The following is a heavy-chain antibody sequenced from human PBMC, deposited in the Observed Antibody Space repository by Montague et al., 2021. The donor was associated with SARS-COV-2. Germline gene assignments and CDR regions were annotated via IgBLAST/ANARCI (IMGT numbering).Heavy chain of an antibody. CDR1: GASVSSINW. Sequence: SETLSLTCAVSGASVSSINWCCWVRQPPGRGLECIAEIHHTGIINFTPSLSRRGLISLDSSKNQFSLTLNSVTAADTATYYCASHPVSQQRYSWGQGTLVSVS. V-gene: IGHV4-4*02. CDR3: ASHPVSQQRYS. J-gene: IGHJ4*02. CDR2: IHHTGII. D-gene: IGHD2-2*01.